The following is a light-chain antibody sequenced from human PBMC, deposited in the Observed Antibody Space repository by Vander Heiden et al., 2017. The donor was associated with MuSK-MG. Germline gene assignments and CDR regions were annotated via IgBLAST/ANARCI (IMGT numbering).Light chain of an antibody. Sequence: EIVLTQSPATLSLSPGERATLSCRASQSVRSYLAWYQQRPGQAPRLLIYDASNRATGIHARFSGSGSGTDFTLTINSLEPEDFAVYYCLHRDNGPPTWTFGQGTKVEI. CDR2: DAS. J-gene: IGKJ1*01. CDR3: LHRDNGPPTWT. V-gene: IGKV3-11*01. CDR1: QSVRSY.